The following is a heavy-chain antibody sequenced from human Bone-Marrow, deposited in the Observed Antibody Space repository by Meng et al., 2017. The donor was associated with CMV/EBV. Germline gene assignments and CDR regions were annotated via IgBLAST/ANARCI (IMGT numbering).Heavy chain of an antibody. CDR2: IYYSGST. J-gene: IGHJ4*02. D-gene: IGHD2-2*01. V-gene: IGHV4-61*01. CDR3: ARAEYQLLAPFDY. Sequence: SETLSLTCTVSGGSISSSSYYWSWIRQPPGKGLEWIGYIYYSGSTNYNPSLKSRVTISVDTSKNQFSLKLSSVTAADTAVYYCARAEYQLLAPFDYWGQGTLVPVSS. CDR1: GGSISSSSYY.